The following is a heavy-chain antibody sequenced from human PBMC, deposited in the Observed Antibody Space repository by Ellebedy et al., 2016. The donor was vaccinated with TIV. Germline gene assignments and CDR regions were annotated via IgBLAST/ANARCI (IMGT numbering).Heavy chain of an antibody. CDR2: MSEYDGRT. D-gene: IGHD7-27*01. CDR1: GCFFSAYV. J-gene: IGHJ4*02. Sequence: GESLKTSCAASGCFFSAYVMAWVRQVPGKVLEWVSAMSEYDGRTFYADSVRGRFTISRDNSANILFLHMHSLRAEDTAIYYCTKRAENWGFFDYWGQGARVTVSS. V-gene: IGHV3-23*01. CDR3: TKRAENWGFFDY.